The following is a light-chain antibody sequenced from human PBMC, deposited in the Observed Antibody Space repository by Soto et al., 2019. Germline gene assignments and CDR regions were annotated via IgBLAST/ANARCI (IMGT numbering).Light chain of an antibody. CDR1: HSISSW. J-gene: IGKJ1*01. V-gene: IGKV1-5*03. CDR3: QQYNSYWT. CDR2: KAS. Sequence: DIQMTQSPSTLSASVGDRVTITCRASHSISSWLAWYQQKPGKAPKLLIYKASSLESGGPSRFSGSGFGTEFTLTISSLQPDDFATYYCQQYNSYWTFGQGTKVEIK.